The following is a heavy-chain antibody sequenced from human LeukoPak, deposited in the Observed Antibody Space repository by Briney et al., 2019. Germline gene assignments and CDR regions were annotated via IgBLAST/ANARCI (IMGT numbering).Heavy chain of an antibody. Sequence: SETLSLTCTVSGGSISSSSYYWGWIRQPPGKGLEWIGSIYYSGSTYYNPSLKSRVTISVDTSKNQFSLKLSSVTAADTAVYYCARLEGYYYDSSGQSYYMDVWGKGTTVTVSS. CDR1: GGSISSSSYY. D-gene: IGHD3-22*01. V-gene: IGHV4-39*01. J-gene: IGHJ6*03. CDR3: ARLEGYYYDSSGQSYYMDV. CDR2: IYYSGST.